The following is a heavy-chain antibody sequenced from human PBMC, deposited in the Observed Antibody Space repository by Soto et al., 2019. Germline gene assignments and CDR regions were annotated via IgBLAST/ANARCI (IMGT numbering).Heavy chain of an antibody. CDR3: IRLGGGCGADDY. CDR2: IRTKTNNYTT. Sequence: EVQLVEAGGGLVQPGGSLKLSCAASGFTFSGSGIHWVRQAPGKGLEWVGRIRTKTNNYTTSYAASVDGRFTIPRDDSKNTAFLQMNSLKTEDAAVYFFIRLGGGCGADDYSGQGTLVTVSS. D-gene: IGHD5-12*01. J-gene: IGHJ4*02. V-gene: IGHV3-73*01. CDR1: GFTFSGSG.